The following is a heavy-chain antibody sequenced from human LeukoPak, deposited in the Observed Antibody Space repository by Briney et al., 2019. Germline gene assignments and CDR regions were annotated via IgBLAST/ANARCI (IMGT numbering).Heavy chain of an antibody. CDR1: GYTFTGYY. D-gene: IGHD2-8*01. V-gene: IGHV7-4-1*02. J-gene: IGHJ3*02. Sequence: ASVKVSCKASGYTFTGYYMHWVRQAPGQGLEWMGWINTNTGNPTYAQGFTGRFVFSLDTSVSTAYLQISSLKAEDTAVYYCASRVKLGAFDIWGQGTMVTVSS. CDR2: INTNTGNP. CDR3: ASRVKLGAFDI.